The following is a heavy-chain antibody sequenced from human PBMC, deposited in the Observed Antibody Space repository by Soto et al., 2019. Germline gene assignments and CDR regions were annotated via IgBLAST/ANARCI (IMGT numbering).Heavy chain of an antibody. CDR1: GYTFTSYG. D-gene: IGHD6-19*01. CDR3: ARDSPGIAVAGPRGFDY. J-gene: IGHJ4*02. V-gene: IGHV1-18*01. CDR2: ISAYNGNT. Sequence: QVQLVQSGAEVKKPGASVKVSCKASGYTFTSYGISWVRQAPGQGLEWMGWISAYNGNTNYAQKLQGRVTMTTDTSTSTAYMELRSLRSGDTAVYYCARDSPGIAVAGPRGFDYWGQGTLVTVSS.